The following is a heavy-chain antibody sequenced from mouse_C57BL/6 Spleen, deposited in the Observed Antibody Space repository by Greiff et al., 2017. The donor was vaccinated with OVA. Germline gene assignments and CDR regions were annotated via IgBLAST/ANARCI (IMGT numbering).Heavy chain of an antibody. CDR3: ARRLGDYYGSPAWFAY. Sequence: QVQLQQPGAELVKPGASVKLSCKASGYTFTSYWMHWVKQRPGQGLEWIGMIHPNSGSTNYNEKFKSKATLTVDKSSSTAYMQLSSLTSEDSAVYYCARRLGDYYGSPAWFAYGGQGTLVTVSA. J-gene: IGHJ3*01. CDR2: IHPNSGST. D-gene: IGHD1-1*01. CDR1: GYTFTSYW. V-gene: IGHV1-64*01.